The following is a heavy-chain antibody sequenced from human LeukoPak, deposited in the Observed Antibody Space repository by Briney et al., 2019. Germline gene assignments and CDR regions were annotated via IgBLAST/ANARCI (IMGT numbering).Heavy chain of an antibody. CDR1: GGSISSGAYF. D-gene: IGHD4-23*01. Sequence: SETLSLTCTVSGGSISSGAYFWSWIRQHPGKGLEWIGYIYYSGGSTNYNPSLKSRVTISVDTSKNQYSLQLSSVTAADTAVYYCARAPVVTRGGKYYYYGMDVWGQGTAITVSS. J-gene: IGHJ6*02. V-gene: IGHV4-31*03. CDR3: ARAPVVTRGGKYYYYGMDV. CDR2: IYYSGGST.